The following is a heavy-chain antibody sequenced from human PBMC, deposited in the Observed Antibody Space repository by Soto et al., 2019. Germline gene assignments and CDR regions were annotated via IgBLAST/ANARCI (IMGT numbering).Heavy chain of an antibody. V-gene: IGHV4-31*03. CDR1: GGSISSGGYY. CDR3: ARGPGDYGDYGLDWYFDL. D-gene: IGHD4-17*01. CDR2: IYYSGST. Sequence: QVQLQESGPGLVKPSQTLSLTCTVSGGSISSGGYYWSWIRQHPGKGLEWIGYIYYSGSTYYNPSLKSRVTISVDTSKNQFSLKLSTVTAADTAVYYCARGPGDYGDYGLDWYFDLWGRGTLVTVSS. J-gene: IGHJ2*01.